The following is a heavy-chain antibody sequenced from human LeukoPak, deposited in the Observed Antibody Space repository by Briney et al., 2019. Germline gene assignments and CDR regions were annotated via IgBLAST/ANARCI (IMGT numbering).Heavy chain of an antibody. CDR2: IKEDGSER. J-gene: IGHJ4*02. D-gene: IGHD3/OR15-3a*01. Sequence: GGSLRLSCEGSAFIFSGHWMNWVRQTPGKGLEWVASIKEDGSERQYVDSVKGRFSISRDNTKGSLFLQLNSLRAEDTAVYYCARDQYDTWSRRGNFDSWGQGTLVIVSS. V-gene: IGHV3-7*03. CDR3: ARDQYDTWSRRGNFDS. CDR1: AFIFSGHW.